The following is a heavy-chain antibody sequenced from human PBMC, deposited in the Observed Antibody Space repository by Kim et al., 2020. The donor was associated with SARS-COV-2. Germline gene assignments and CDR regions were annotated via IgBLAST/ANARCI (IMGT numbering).Heavy chain of an antibody. V-gene: IGHV3-53*04. CDR3: ARDRGNDILDY. Sequence: STNYSESVQGRFTDSRQKSKNTMYLQMNSLGAEDTAVYCCARDRGNDILDYWGQGTLVTVSS. CDR2: ST. D-gene: IGHD3-9*01. J-gene: IGHJ4*02.